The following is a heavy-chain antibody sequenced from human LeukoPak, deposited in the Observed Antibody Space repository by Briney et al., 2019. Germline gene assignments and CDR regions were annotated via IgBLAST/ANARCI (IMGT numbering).Heavy chain of an antibody. CDR3: ARDKIDGDSFFVY. V-gene: IGHV3-23*01. D-gene: IGHD4-17*01. J-gene: IGHJ4*02. Sequence: GGSLRLSCAASGFTFSSYAMSWVRQAPGKGLEWVSTMSGSGGSTYYADSVKGRFTISRDNAKNSVYLQMNSLSAEDTAVYYCARDKIDGDSFFVYWGQGTLVTVSS. CDR2: MSGSGGST. CDR1: GFTFSSYA.